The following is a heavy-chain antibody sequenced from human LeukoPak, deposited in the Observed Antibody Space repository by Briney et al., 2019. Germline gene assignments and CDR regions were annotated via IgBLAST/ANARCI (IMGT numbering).Heavy chain of an antibody. Sequence: GGSLRLSCAASGFTFSSYSMNWVRQAPGKRLEWVSSISSSSSCIYYADSAKGRFTISRDNAKNSLYLQMNSLRAEDTAVYYCARDGRYSYGTGTFDYWGQGTLVTVSS. CDR1: GFTFSSYS. CDR3: ARDGRYSYGTGTFDY. V-gene: IGHV3-21*01. D-gene: IGHD5-18*01. CDR2: ISSSSSCI. J-gene: IGHJ4*02.